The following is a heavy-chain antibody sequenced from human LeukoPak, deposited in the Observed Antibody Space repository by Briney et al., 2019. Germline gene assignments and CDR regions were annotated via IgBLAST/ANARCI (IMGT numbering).Heavy chain of an antibody. CDR3: ARGPPDCSSTSCYAFDAFDI. CDR1: GDSISSSSSY. J-gene: IGHJ3*02. V-gene: IGHV4-39*07. Sequence: PSETLSLTCTVSGDSISSSSSYWGWIRQPPGKGLEWIGSMYSSGSTYYNPSLKSRVTISVDTSKNQFSLKLSSVTAADTAVYYCARGPPDCSSTSCYAFDAFDIWGQGTMVTVSS. D-gene: IGHD2-2*01. CDR2: MYSSGST.